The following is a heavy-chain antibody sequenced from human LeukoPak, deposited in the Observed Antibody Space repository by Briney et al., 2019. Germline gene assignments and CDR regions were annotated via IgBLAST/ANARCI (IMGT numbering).Heavy chain of an antibody. J-gene: IGHJ3*02. V-gene: IGHV3-23*01. CDR2: ISGSGGST. Sequence: GGSLRLSCAASGFTFSSYAMSWVRQAPGKGLEGVSAISGSGGSTDYADSVKRRVTISRDNSKNTLYLQMNSLRAEDTAVYYCAEDPPSSRLHAFDIWGQGTMVTVSS. CDR1: GFTFSSYA. CDR3: AEDPPSSRLHAFDI.